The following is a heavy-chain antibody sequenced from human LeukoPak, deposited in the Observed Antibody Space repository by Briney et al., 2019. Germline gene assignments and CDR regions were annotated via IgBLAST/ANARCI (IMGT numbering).Heavy chain of an antibody. D-gene: IGHD2-2*01. Sequence: KSGGSLRLSCAASGFTFSDYYTSWIRQAPGKGLEWVSYISSSGSTIYYADSVKGRFTISRDNAKNSLYLQMNSLRAEDTAVYYCARDSDVVPAYYFDYWGQGTLVTVSS. J-gene: IGHJ4*02. CDR3: ARDSDVVPAYYFDY. CDR1: GFTFSDYY. CDR2: ISSSGSTI. V-gene: IGHV3-11*04.